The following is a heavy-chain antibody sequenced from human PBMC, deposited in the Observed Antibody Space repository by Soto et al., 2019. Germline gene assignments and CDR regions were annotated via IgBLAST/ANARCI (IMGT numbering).Heavy chain of an antibody. CDR1: GGSTSSHY. J-gene: IGHJ3*02. CDR3: ARVKLGAPPHAFDI. V-gene: IGHV4-59*11. D-gene: IGHD1-26*01. CDR2: IYHTGST. Sequence: SETLYLSCTVSGGSTSSHYWSWIRQPPGKGLVWIGDIYHTGSTNYNPSLQSRVTISVDTSKNQFSLKMTSMTAADTAMYYCARVKLGAPPHAFDIWGQGTMVTVSS.